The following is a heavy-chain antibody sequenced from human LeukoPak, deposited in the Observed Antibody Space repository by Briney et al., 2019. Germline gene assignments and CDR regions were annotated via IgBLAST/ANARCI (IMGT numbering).Heavy chain of an antibody. CDR3: ARGQATGTTPHYYYGMDV. J-gene: IGHJ6*02. CDR1: GGSISSYY. V-gene: IGHV4-59*01. CDR2: IYYSGST. D-gene: IGHD1-7*01. Sequence: SETLSLTCTVSGGSISSYYWSWIRQPPGKGLEWIGYIYYSGSTNYNPSLKSRVTISVDTSKNQFSLKLSSVTAADTAVYYCARGQATGTTPHYYYGMDVWGQGTTVTVSS.